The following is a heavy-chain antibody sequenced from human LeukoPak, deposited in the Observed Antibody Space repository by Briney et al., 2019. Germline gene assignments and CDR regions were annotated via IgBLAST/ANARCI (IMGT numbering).Heavy chain of an antibody. Sequence: ASVKVSCKASGGTFSSYAISWVRQAPGQGLEWMGWISGYNGYTNYAQKFQFRVTMTTDTSTSTAYMELRSLTSDDTAVYYCARDKAVTTELTQYFHHWGQGTLVTVSS. J-gene: IGHJ1*01. CDR3: ARDKAVTTELTQYFHH. V-gene: IGHV1-18*01. CDR2: ISGYNGYT. CDR1: GGTFSSYA. D-gene: IGHD4-11*01.